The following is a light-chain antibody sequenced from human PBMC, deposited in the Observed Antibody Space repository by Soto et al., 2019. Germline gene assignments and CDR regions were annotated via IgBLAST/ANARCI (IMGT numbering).Light chain of an antibody. Sequence: LTPSPASLPLSLGGRATITCSWSRQGLDSYNNKDCLSWYQQKPGKPPKLLLSWASSREFGVPDRFSGSGSRTDFTLTISSLQPEDVAAYYCQQYYTPPRTFGHGTKVDIK. CDR2: WAS. V-gene: IGKV4-1*01. CDR1: RQGLDSYNNKDC. J-gene: IGKJ1*01. CDR3: QQYYTPPRT.